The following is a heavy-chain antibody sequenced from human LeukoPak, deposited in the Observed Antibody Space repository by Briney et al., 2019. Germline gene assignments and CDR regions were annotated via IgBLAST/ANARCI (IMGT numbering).Heavy chain of an antibody. CDR2: IYYSGRT. Sequence: PSETLSLTCTVSGGSISSSSYYWGWIRQPPGKGLEWIGSIYYSGRTYYNPSLKSRVTISVDTSKNQFSLKLSPVTAADTAVYYCARLVSLTYYYDSSGRIYFDYWGQGTLVTVSS. D-gene: IGHD3-22*01. CDR1: GGSISSSSYY. J-gene: IGHJ4*02. V-gene: IGHV4-39*01. CDR3: ARLVSLTYYYDSSGRIYFDY.